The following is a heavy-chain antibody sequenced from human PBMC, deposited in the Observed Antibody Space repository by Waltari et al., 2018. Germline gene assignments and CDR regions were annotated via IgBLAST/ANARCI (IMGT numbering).Heavy chain of an antibody. CDR1: GFTVSSNY. CDR2: IYSTGSGGDT. J-gene: IGHJ3*02. D-gene: IGHD3-22*01. Sequence: EVQLVETGGGLIQPGGSLRLSCAASGFTVSSNYMTWVRQAPGKGLEWVAVIYSTGSGGDTYYADSVKGRFTISRDNSKNTLYLQMNSLRAGDTAMYDCATDYDGNAYVAFDIWGQGTMVTVSS. V-gene: IGHV3-53*02. CDR3: ATDYDGNAYVAFDI.